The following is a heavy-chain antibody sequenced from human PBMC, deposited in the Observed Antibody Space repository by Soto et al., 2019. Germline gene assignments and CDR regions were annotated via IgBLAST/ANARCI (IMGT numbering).Heavy chain of an antibody. J-gene: IGHJ4*02. CDR2: ISAYNGNK. V-gene: IGHV1-18*01. CDR3: ARDSPPVGY. D-gene: IGHD1-26*01. CDR1: GYTFTSYG. Sequence: QVQLVQSGAEVKKPGASVKVSCKASGYTFTSYGISWVRQAPGQGLEWMGWISAYNGNKKYAQKLQGRVTMTTDASTSTADMGRRSLRSDDTAVYYCARDSPPVGYWGRGTRVTVSS.